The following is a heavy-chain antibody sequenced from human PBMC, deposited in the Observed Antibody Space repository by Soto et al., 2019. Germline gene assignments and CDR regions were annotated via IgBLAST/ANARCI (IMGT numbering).Heavy chain of an antibody. CDR2: IGIGSSTT. CDR1: GFTFRNYG. CDR3: ARDQLYYNDISGRPLNAFDV. Sequence: PGGSLRLSCAASGFTFRNYGMNWVRQAPGKGLAWVSYIGIGSSTTYYADSVKGRFTISRDNAKNSLYLQMNSLRAEDTAVYYCARDQLYYNDISGRPLNAFDVWGQGTMVTVSS. V-gene: IGHV3-48*01. J-gene: IGHJ3*01. D-gene: IGHD3-22*01.